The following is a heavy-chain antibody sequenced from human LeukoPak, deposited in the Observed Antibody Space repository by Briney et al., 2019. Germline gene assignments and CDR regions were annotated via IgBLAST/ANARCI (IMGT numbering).Heavy chain of an antibody. D-gene: IGHD5/OR15-5a*01. CDR1: GVSISSYY. V-gene: IGHV4-59*01. CDR3: ARASVGPLDY. Sequence: MPSETLSLTCTVSGVSISSYYWSWIRQPPGKGLEWIGYIYYSGSTNYNPSLKSRVTISVDTSKNQFSLKLSSVTAADTAVYYCARASVGPLDYWGQGTLVTVSS. J-gene: IGHJ4*02. CDR2: IYYSGST.